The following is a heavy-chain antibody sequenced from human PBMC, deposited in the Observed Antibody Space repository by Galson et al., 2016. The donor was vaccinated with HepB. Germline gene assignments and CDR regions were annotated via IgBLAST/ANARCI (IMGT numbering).Heavy chain of an antibody. CDR2: LSSSSSYI. D-gene: IGHD4-17*01. V-gene: IGHV3-21*01. CDR3: ARSNDYGDYYFDY. Sequence: SLRLSCAASGFTFSSYSMNWVRQAPGKGLEWVSSLSSSSSYIYYADSVKGRFTISRDNAKNSLYLQMNSLRAEDTAVYYCARSNDYGDYYFDYWGQGTLVTVSS. J-gene: IGHJ4*02. CDR1: GFTFSSYS.